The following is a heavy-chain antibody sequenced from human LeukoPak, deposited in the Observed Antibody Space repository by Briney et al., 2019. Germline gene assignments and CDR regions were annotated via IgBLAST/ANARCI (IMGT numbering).Heavy chain of an antibody. CDR2: IYYTGNT. Sequence: SDTLSLTCTVSGDSISTSKSYWGWIRQPPLNGLEWIGSIYYTGNTYYNASLKSRVTISVDTSKNQFSLKLSSVTAADTAVYYCARAGYYYDSSGYNFDYWGQGTLVTVSS. J-gene: IGHJ4*02. CDR3: ARAGYYYDSSGYNFDY. V-gene: IGHV4-39*07. CDR1: GDSISTSKSY. D-gene: IGHD3-22*01.